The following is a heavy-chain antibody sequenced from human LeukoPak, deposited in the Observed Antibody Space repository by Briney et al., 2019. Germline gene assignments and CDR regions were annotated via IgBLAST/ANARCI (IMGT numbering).Heavy chain of an antibody. D-gene: IGHD2-15*01. CDR2: ISGSNSYI. CDR1: GFTFSSYS. CDR3: ARGIVVVVAATGGMDV. Sequence: GGSLRVSCAASGFTFSSYSMNWVRQAPGKGLEWVSSISGSNSYIYYADSVKGRFTISRDNAKNSLYLQMNSLRAEDTAVYHCARGIVVVVAATGGMDVWGQGTTVTVSS. J-gene: IGHJ6*02. V-gene: IGHV3-21*01.